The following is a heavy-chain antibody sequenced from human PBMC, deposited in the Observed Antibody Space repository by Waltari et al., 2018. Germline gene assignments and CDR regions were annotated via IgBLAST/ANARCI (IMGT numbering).Heavy chain of an antibody. D-gene: IGHD3-3*01. J-gene: IGHJ4*02. Sequence: QVTLKESGPVLVKPTETLTLTCTVSGFSLSNARMGVSWIRQPPGKALEWLAHIFSNDEKSYSTARKSRLTIAQDTSKSQVVLTMTNMDPVDTATYYCRLFVYFWSGPDDYWGQGTLVTVSS. CDR1: GFSLSNARMG. CDR2: IFSNDEK. V-gene: IGHV2-26*02. CDR3: RLFVYFWSGPDDY.